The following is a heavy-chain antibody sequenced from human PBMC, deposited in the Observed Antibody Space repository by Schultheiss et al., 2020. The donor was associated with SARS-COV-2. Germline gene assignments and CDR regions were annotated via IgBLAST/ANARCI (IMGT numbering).Heavy chain of an antibody. V-gene: IGHV3-33*01. CDR1: GFTFSSYG. CDR2: IWYDGSNK. CDR3: ARELMNMVRGVIITDYYYYGMDV. D-gene: IGHD3-10*01. J-gene: IGHJ6*02. Sequence: GGSLRLSCAASGFTFSSYGMHWVRQAPGKGLEWVAVIWYDGSNKYYADSVKGRFTISRDNSKNTLYLQMNSLRAEDTAVYYCARELMNMVRGVIITDYYYYGMDVWGQGTTVTVSS.